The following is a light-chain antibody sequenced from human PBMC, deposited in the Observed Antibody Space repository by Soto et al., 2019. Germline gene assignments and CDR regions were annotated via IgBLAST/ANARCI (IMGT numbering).Light chain of an antibody. CDR2: DTS. CDR1: QFVSSR. V-gene: IGKV3-15*01. J-gene: IGKJ1*01. Sequence: TQSPATLSASPLERVTLSCRSSQFVSSRLAWYQQRPGQVPRLLIYDTSTRATGIPARFSGSGSGTEFTLTISSLQSEDFAVYYCQQYHTSTLTFGQGTXVEIK. CDR3: QQYHTSTLT.